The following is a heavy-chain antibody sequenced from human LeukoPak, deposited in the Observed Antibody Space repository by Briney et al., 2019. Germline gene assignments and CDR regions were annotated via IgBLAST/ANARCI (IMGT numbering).Heavy chain of an antibody. CDR2: IYYSGST. CDR3: AKDRVGATHFDY. V-gene: IGHV4-59*01. Sequence: SETLSLTSTVSGGSISSYYWSWIRQPPGKGLEWIGYIYYSGSTNYNPSLKSRVTISVDTSKNQFSLKLSSVTAADTAVYYCAKDRVGATHFDYWGQGTLVTVSS. D-gene: IGHD1-26*01. J-gene: IGHJ4*02. CDR1: GGSISSYY.